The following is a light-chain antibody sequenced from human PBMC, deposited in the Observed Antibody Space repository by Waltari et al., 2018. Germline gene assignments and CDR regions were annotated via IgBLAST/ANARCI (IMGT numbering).Light chain of an antibody. CDR2: GVS. CDR1: QSVTSSR. Sequence: EIVLTQSPGTLSLYPGEGATLSCRASQSVTSSRLAWYQQKPGQAPRLLIYGVSTRATGIPDRFSGSGSGTDFTLTISRLEPEDSAVYYCQQYGRSPYIFGQGTKLEIK. CDR3: QQYGRSPYI. V-gene: IGKV3-20*01. J-gene: IGKJ2*01.